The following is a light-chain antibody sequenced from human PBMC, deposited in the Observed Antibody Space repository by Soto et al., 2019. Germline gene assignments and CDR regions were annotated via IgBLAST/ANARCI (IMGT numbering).Light chain of an antibody. CDR3: QQRHMWPIT. J-gene: IGKJ5*01. CDR1: QSVRSSY. V-gene: IGKV3D-20*02. CDR2: GAS. Sequence: EVVLTQSPGTLSLSPGERATLSCRASQSVRSSYLAWYQQKPGQAPRLLMSGASSRATGIPDRFSGSGSGTDFTLTISSLEPEDSAVYYCQQRHMWPITFGQGTRLEIK.